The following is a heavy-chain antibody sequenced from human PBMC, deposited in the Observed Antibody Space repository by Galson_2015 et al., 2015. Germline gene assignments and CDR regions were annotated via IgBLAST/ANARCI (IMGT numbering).Heavy chain of an antibody. V-gene: IGHV3-53*01. CDR1: GFTVSSNY. CDR2: IYSGGST. D-gene: IGHD2-21*02. Sequence: SLRLSCAASGFTVSSNYMSWVRQAPGKGLEWVSVIYSGGSTYYADSVKGRFTISRDNSKNTLYLQMNSLRAEDTAVYYCARETLAYCGGDCYGGDAFDIWGQGTMVTVSS. J-gene: IGHJ3*02. CDR3: ARETLAYCGGDCYGGDAFDI.